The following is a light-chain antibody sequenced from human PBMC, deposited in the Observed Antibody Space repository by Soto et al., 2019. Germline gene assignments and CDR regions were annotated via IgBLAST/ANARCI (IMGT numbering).Light chain of an antibody. Sequence: DIQMTQSPSSLSESIGDRVTITCRASQRINSYLNWYQQKPGTAPKLLIYAASNLQSGVPSRFSGSGSGTDFTLTISSLQPEDFATYYCQQSYSGPPTFGPGTNVDIK. V-gene: IGKV1-39*01. CDR2: AAS. J-gene: IGKJ3*01. CDR1: QRINSY. CDR3: QQSYSGPPT.